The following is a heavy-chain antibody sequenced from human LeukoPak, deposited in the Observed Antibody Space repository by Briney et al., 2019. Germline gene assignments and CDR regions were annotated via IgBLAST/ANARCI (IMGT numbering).Heavy chain of an antibody. Sequence: GGSLRLSCAASGFTFSTYWMHWVRQAPGKELVWVSRINGDGSDTDYADSVKGRFTISRDNAENTLYLQMNSLRVEDTSVYYCATISRSVSYHFDYWGQGTLVTVSS. CDR2: INGDGSDT. CDR1: GFTFSTYW. V-gene: IGHV3-74*01. J-gene: IGHJ4*02. D-gene: IGHD1-26*01. CDR3: ATISRSVSYHFDY.